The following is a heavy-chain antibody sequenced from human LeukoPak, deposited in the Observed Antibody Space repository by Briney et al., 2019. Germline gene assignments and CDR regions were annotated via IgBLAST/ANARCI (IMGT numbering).Heavy chain of an antibody. CDR3: ARGERYSYGYLFDY. J-gene: IGHJ4*02. V-gene: IGHV4-34*01. CDR1: GGSFSGYY. Sequence: PSETLSLTCAVYGGSFSGYYWSWIRQPPGKGLEWIGEINHSGGTNYNPSLKSRVTISVDTSKNQFSLKLSSVTAADTAVYYCARGERYSYGYLFDYWGQGTLVTVSS. D-gene: IGHD5-18*01. CDR2: INHSGGT.